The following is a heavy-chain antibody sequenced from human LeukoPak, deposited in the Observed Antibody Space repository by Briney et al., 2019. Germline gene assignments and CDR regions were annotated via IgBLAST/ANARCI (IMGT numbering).Heavy chain of an antibody. V-gene: IGHV4-34*01. Sequence: SETLSLTCAVYGGSFSGYYWSWIRQPPGKGLEWIGEINHSGSTNYNPSLKSRVTISVDTSKNQFSLKLSSVTAEDTAVYYCARAQRNTAMVRRYFDYWGQGTLVTVSS. J-gene: IGHJ4*02. CDR1: GGSFSGYY. D-gene: IGHD5-18*01. CDR3: ARAQRNTAMVRRYFDY. CDR2: INHSGST.